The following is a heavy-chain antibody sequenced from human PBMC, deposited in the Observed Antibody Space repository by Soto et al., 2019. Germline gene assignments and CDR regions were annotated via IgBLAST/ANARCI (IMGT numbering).Heavy chain of an antibody. D-gene: IGHD6-19*01. V-gene: IGHV1-69*13. CDR1: GGTFSSYA. J-gene: IGHJ4*02. CDR2: IIPIFGTA. Sequence: ASVKVSCKASGGTFSSYAISWVRQAPGQGLEWMGGIIPIFGTANYAQKFQGRVTITADESTSTAYMELSSLRSEDTAVYYCARDGGYSSGWSLDYWGQGTLVTVSS. CDR3: ARDGGYSSGWSLDY.